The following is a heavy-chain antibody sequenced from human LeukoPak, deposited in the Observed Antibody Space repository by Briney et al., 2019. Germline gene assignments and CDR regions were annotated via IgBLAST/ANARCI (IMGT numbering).Heavy chain of an antibody. CDR3: ARQRRISLWLGEADNFDY. CDR1: GGSISSYY. V-gene: IGHV4-4*09. D-gene: IGHD3-10*01. Sequence: SETLSLTCTVSGGSISSYYWSWIRQPPGKGLEWIGYIYTSGSTNYNPSLKSRVTISVDTSKNQFSLQLNSVTPEDTAVYYCARQRRISLWLGEADNFDYWGQGILVTVSS. CDR2: IYTSGST. J-gene: IGHJ4*02.